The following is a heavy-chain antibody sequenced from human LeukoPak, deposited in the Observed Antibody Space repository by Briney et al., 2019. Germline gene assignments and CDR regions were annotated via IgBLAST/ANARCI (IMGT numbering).Heavy chain of an antibody. D-gene: IGHD6-13*01. CDR2: INHSGST. J-gene: IGHJ4*02. CDR1: GGSFSGYY. CDR3: ARSRGSSSWMYFDY. V-gene: IGHV4-34*01. Sequence: SETLSLTCAVYGGSFSGYYWSWIRQPPGKGLEWIGEINHSGSTNYNPSLKSRVTISVDTSKNQFSLKLSSVTAADTAVYYCARSRGSSSWMYFDYWGQGTLVTVSS.